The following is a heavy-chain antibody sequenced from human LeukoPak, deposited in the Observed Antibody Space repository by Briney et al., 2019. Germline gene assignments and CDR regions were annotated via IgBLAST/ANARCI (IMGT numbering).Heavy chain of an antibody. CDR1: GYTFTSSG. V-gene: IGHV1-8*03. Sequence: ASMKVSCKASGYTFTSSGINWVRQASGQGLEWMGSMNPNSGNTGYAQKFQGRVTITRNTSISTAYMELSSLRSEDTAVYYCATLTTDSSGYSDWFDPWGQGTLVTVSS. D-gene: IGHD3-22*01. J-gene: IGHJ5*02. CDR3: ATLTTDSSGYSDWFDP. CDR2: MNPNSGNT.